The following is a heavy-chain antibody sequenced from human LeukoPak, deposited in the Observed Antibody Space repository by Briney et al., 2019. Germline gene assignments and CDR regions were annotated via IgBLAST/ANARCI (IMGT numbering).Heavy chain of an antibody. D-gene: IGHD3-10*01. V-gene: IGHV4-31*03. J-gene: IGHJ4*02. CDR3: ARGVMYYGSGSYIDY. CDR1: GVSISSGGYY. CDR2: IYYSGST. Sequence: SQTLSFTCTVSGVSISSGGYYWRWIGQHPEKGLEWIGYIYYSGSTSYNPSLKIRVTISVDTSKNQFSLKLSSVTAADTAVYYCARGVMYYGSGSYIDYWGQGTLVTVSS.